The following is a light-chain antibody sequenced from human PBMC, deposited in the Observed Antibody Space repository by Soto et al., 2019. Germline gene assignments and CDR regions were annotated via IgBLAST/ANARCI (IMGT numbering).Light chain of an antibody. Sequence: EIVMTQSPATLSVSPGERVTLSCWASQSVSSSLAWYQQRRGQAPRLLIYGASSRATGIPASFSGSGSGTEFTLTISSLQSEDFAVYYCLQYKKWPPWTVGQGTKVEIK. V-gene: IGKV3-15*01. CDR2: GAS. CDR3: LQYKKWPPWT. J-gene: IGKJ1*01. CDR1: QSVSSS.